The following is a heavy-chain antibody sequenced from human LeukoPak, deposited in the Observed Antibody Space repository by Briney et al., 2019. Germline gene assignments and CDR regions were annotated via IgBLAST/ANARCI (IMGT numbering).Heavy chain of an antibody. Sequence: PSETLSLTCTVSGGSVSSGSYYWGWIRQPPGKGLEWIGSIYYSGSTYYNASLKSRVTISVDTSKNQFSLKLSSVTAADTAVYYCARQSSSWYWFDPWGQGTLVTVSS. CDR2: IYYSGST. CDR1: GGSVSSGSYY. J-gene: IGHJ5*02. D-gene: IGHD6-13*01. V-gene: IGHV4-39*01. CDR3: ARQSSSWYWFDP.